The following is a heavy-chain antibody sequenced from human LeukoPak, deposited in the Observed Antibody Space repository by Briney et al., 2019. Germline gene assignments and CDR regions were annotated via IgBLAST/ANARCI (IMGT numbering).Heavy chain of an antibody. D-gene: IGHD3-10*01. CDR3: AKGLPDYYGSGSPLGYFDY. J-gene: IGHJ4*02. V-gene: IGHV3-9*01. CDR2: IRWNSGSI. Sequence: PGRSLRLSCAASGFTFDGYAMHWVRQAPGKGLEWVSGIRWNSGSIGYADSVKGRFTISRDNAKNSLCLQMNSLRAEDTALYYCAKGLPDYYGSGSPLGYFDYWGQGTLVTVSS. CDR1: GFTFDGYA.